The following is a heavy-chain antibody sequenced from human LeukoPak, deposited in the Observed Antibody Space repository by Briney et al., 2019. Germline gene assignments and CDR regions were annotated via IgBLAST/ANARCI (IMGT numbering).Heavy chain of an antibody. CDR3: ARLRAATGEAHFDY. J-gene: IGHJ4*02. CDR1: GGSISRYY. CDR2: THYSGST. D-gene: IGHD6-13*01. Sequence: SETLSLTCTLSGGSISRYYWSWIRQPPGKGLEWIGYTHYSGSTNYNPSLKSRVTISIDTSRNQFSLKLNSVTAADTAVYYCARLRAATGEAHFDYWGQGTLVTVSS. V-gene: IGHV4-59*08.